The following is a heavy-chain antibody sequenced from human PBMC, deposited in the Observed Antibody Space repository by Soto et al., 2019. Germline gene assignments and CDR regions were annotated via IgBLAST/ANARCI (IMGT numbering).Heavy chain of an antibody. Sequence: GGSLRLSCVASGFTFSDSWMHWVRQAPGKGLVWVSRVNERGTDSNYADSVKGRFTISRDNAKNTVCLQMNGLRAEDTAVYYCARVAVVTRGIDYWGQGTLVTVSS. D-gene: IGHD6-19*01. J-gene: IGHJ4*02. CDR1: GFTFSDSW. CDR2: VNERGTDS. CDR3: ARVAVVTRGIDY. V-gene: IGHV3-74*01.